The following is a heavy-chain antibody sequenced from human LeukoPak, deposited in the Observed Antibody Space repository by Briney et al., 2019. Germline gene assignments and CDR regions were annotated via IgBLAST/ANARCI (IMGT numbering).Heavy chain of an antibody. CDR3: ARDRYCSSTSCFHECY. V-gene: IGHV3-7*01. CDR2: IKQDGSEK. Sequence: GGSLRLSCAASGFTFSSYWMSWVRQAPGKGLEWVANIKQDGSEKYYVDSVKGRFTISRDNAKNSLYLQMNSLTAEDTAVYYCARDRYCSSTSCFHECYWGQGTLVTVSS. J-gene: IGHJ4*02. CDR1: GFTFSSYW. D-gene: IGHD2-2*01.